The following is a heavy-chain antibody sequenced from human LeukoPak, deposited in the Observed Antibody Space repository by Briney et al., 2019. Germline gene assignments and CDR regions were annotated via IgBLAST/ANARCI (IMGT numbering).Heavy chain of an antibody. CDR2: INPSGSP. CDR3: ASVRHDPLEYYYYIDV. Sequence: KSSETLSLTCAVYGDSLSRYYWTWIRQSPGKGLEWLGEINPSGSPDYNPSLKSRATISVDTSKNQFSLRLASVTAADTAVYYCASVRHDPLEYYYYIDVWGKGTTVTVSS. CDR1: GDSLSRYY. J-gene: IGHJ6*03. V-gene: IGHV4-34*01. D-gene: IGHD2/OR15-2a*01.